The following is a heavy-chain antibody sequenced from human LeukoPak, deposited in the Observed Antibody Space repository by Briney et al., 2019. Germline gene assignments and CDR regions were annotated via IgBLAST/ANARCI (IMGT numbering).Heavy chain of an antibody. V-gene: IGHV3-33*01. CDR1: GFTFSSYG. J-gene: IGHJ4*02. CDR3: ARDLVVATWDPRPTLGY. Sequence: GRSLRLSCAASGFTFSSYGMHWVRQAPGKGLEWVAVIWYDGSNKYYADSVKGRFTISRDNSKNTLYLQMNSLRAEDTAVYYCARDLVVATWDPRPTLGYSGQGTLVTVSS. CDR2: IWYDGSNK. D-gene: IGHD2-15*01.